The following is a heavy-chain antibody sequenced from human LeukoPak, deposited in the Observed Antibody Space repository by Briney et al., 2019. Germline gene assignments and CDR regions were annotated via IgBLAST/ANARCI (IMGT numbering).Heavy chain of an antibody. J-gene: IGHJ4*02. V-gene: IGHV4-61*02. CDR2: IYTSGST. CDR1: GGSISSGSYY. CDR3: ARGQIVVVVAATPEKSREERLTYEYYFDY. D-gene: IGHD2-15*01. Sequence: PSETLSLTCTVSGGSISSGSYYWSWIRQPAGKGLEWIGRIYTSGSTNYNPSLKSRVTISVDTSKNQFSLKLSSVTAADTAVYYCARGQIVVVVAATPEKSREERLTYEYYFDYWGQGTLVTVSS.